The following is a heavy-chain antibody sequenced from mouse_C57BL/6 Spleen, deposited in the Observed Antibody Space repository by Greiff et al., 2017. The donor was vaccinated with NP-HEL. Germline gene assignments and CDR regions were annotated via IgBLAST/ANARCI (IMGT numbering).Heavy chain of an antibody. CDR1: GYTFTSYW. CDR3: ARWGYAMDY. J-gene: IGHJ4*01. V-gene: IGHV1-52*01. CDR2: IDPSDSET. Sequence: QVQLQQPGAELVRPGSSVKLSCKASGYTFTSYWMHWVKQRPIQGLEWIGNIDPSDSETHYNQKFKDKTTLTVDKSSSTAYMQLSSLTSEDSAVYYCARWGYAMDYWGQGTSVTVSS.